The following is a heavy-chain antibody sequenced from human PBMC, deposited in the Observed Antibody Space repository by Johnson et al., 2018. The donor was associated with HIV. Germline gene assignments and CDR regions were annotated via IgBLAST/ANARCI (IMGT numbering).Heavy chain of an antibody. J-gene: IGHJ3*02. CDR3: AKDWGGYAQHFFDI. V-gene: IGHV3-30*02. CDR2: IRYDGGNK. Sequence: VQLMESGGGVVQPGGSLRLSCAASGFTFSTYGMHWVRQAPGKGLEWVSFIRYDGGNKYYADSVKGRFTISRDNSKHTLSLQMNTLSAEDTAVYYCAKDWGGYAQHFFDIWGQGTMITVSS. CDR1: GFTFSTYG. D-gene: IGHD2-2*01.